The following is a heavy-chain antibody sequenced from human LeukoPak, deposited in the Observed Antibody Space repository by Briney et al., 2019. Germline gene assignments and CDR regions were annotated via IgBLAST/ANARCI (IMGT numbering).Heavy chain of an antibody. CDR1: GYTFTSYY. CDR2: INPSGGST. CDR3: ARDLGIAVSWYYFDY. V-gene: IGHV1-46*01. D-gene: IGHD6-19*01. Sequence: ASVKVSCKASGYTFTSYYMHWVRQAPGQGLEWMGIINPSGGSTSYAQKFQGRVTMTRDTSTSTVYMELSSPRSEDTAVYYCARDLGIAVSWYYFDYWGQGTLVTVSS. J-gene: IGHJ4*02.